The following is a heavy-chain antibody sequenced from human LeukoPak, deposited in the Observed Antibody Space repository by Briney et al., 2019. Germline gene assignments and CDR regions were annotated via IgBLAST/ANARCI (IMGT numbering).Heavy chain of an antibody. CDR2: INLIGNT. Sequence: PSETLSPTGAVYGGSFSGYYWNWIRQSPGKGREWIGEINLIGNTNYNPSLKSGITISVDTSKNHFSLQLSSVPATATVVYYCARGSRGSSSWPTGAFDIWGPRTMVT. J-gene: IGHJ3*02. CDR3: ARGSRGSSSWPTGAFDI. CDR1: GGSFSGYY. D-gene: IGHD6-13*01. V-gene: IGHV4-34*01.